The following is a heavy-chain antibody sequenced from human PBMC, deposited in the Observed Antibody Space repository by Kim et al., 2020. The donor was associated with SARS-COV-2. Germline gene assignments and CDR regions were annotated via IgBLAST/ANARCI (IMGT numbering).Heavy chain of an antibody. J-gene: IGHJ6*02. V-gene: IGHV3-23*01. D-gene: IGHD6-13*01. CDR3: AKDQGDSSSWHYYYYGMDV. Sequence: GRFTISRDNSKNTLYLQMNSLRAEDTAVYYCAKDQGDSSSWHYYYYGMDVWGQGTTVTVSS.